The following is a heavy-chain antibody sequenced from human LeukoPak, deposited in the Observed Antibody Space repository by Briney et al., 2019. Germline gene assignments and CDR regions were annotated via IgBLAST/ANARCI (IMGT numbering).Heavy chain of an antibody. D-gene: IGHD2-2*01. CDR1: GFTFSSYA. J-gene: IGHJ4*01. Sequence: PGGSLRLSCAASGFTFSSYAMSWVRQAPGKGLEWVSAISGSGGSTYYADSVKGRFTISRDNSKNTLYLQMNSLRAEDTAVYYCPKYWQAKDIVVVPAATPFDYWGQGTLVTVSS. CDR2: ISGSGGST. V-gene: IGHV3-23*01. CDR3: PKYWQAKDIVVVPAATPFDY.